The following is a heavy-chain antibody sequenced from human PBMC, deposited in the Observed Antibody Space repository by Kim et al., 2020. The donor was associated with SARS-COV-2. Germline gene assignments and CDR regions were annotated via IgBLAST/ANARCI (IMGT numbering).Heavy chain of an antibody. CDR2: ISGSGGMT. V-gene: IGHV3-23*01. D-gene: IGHD6-19*01. Sequence: GGSLRLSCAASGFTFTSHAMNWVRQAPGKGLEWVSAISGSGGMTYYADSVKGRFTFSRDNSKNTLYLQMNSLRAEDTAVYYCAKDYSSGWYYFDYWGQGTLVTVSS. J-gene: IGHJ4*02. CDR1: GFTFTSHA. CDR3: AKDYSSGWYYFDY.